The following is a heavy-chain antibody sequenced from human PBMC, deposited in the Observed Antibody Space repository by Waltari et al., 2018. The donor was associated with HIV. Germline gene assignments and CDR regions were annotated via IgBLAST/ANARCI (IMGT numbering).Heavy chain of an antibody. J-gene: IGHJ5*02. Sequence: QVQLHQWGAALLKPSETLSLTCGVYGGYFSRFYWAWIRQPPGTGLEWVGEINHSGNSNYNSSLKSRVTISVDSSRKQFSLRLTSLTAADTAVYYCARGGYNSGFSWFDPWGRGTLVTVSS. D-gene: IGHD5-18*01. V-gene: IGHV4-34*01. CDR2: INHSGNS. CDR1: GGYFSRFY. CDR3: ARGGYNSGFSWFDP.